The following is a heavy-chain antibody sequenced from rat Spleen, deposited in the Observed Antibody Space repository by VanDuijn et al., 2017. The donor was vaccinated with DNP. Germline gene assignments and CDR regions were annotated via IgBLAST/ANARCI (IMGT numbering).Heavy chain of an antibody. CDR1: GFTFSDYY. V-gene: IGHV5-29*01. D-gene: IGHD1-12*02. CDR2: ISYDGSST. J-gene: IGHJ3*01. Sequence: EVQLVESDGGLVQPGRSLKLSCAASGFTFSDYYMAWVRQAPTKDLEWVATISYDGSSTYYRDSVTGRFTISRDNAKSTLYLQMDSLRSEDTASYYCTRHQYYDGTYYNWFAYWGQGTLVTVSS. CDR3: TRHQYYDGTYYNWFAY.